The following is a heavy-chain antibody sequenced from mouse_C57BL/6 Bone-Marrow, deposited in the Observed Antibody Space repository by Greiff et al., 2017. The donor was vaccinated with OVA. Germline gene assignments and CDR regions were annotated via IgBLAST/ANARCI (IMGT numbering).Heavy chain of an antibody. J-gene: IGHJ1*03. CDR1: GYTFTSYG. CDR3: ARYYYGSSPSYWYFDV. D-gene: IGHD1-1*01. Sequence: VQLQQSGAELVRPGSSVKMSCKTSGYTFTSYGINWVKQRPGQGLEWIGYIYIGNGYTEYNEKFKGKATLTSDTSSSTAYMQLSSLTSEDSAIYFCARYYYGSSPSYWYFDVWGTGTTVTVSS. V-gene: IGHV1-58*01. CDR2: IYIGNGYT.